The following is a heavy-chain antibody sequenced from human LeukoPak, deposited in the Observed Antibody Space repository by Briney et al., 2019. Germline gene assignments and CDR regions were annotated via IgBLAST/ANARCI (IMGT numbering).Heavy chain of an antibody. V-gene: IGHV2-70*11. CDR3: ARIRGGYDWIFDY. CDR1: GFSLSTSEMC. D-gene: IGHD5-12*01. CDR2: IDWDDDK. Sequence: GPTLVNPTQTLTLTCTFSGFSLSTSEMCVSWIRRPPGKALERLARIDWDDDKYYSTSLKTRLTISKDTSTNQVVLTMTNMDPVDTATYYCARIRGGYDWIFDYWGQGTLVTVSS. J-gene: IGHJ4*02.